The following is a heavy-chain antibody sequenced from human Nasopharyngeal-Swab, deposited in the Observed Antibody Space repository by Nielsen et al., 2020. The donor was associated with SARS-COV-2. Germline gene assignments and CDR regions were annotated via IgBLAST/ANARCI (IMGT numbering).Heavy chain of an antibody. CDR1: GVSNNSDTHF. CDR2: IYYNGNT. J-gene: IGHJ4*02. D-gene: IGHD6-13*01. Sequence: SETLSLTCSVSGVSNNSDTHFWGWIRQPPGKGLEWIGNIYYNGNTYQNPSLKSRLTISVDKSKNQFSLQLSSVTAADTAVYYCVRSSSWYYFDYWAQGTQVTVSS. CDR3: VRSSSWYYFDY. V-gene: IGHV4-39*01.